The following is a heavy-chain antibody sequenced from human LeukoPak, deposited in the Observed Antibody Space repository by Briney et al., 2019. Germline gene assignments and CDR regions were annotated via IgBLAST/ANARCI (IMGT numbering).Heavy chain of an antibody. CDR1: GYTFTGYY. V-gene: IGHV1-2*02. Sequence: ASVKVSCMTSGYTFTGYYMHWVRQAPGQGLEWMGWINPNSGGTNYAQKFQGRVTMTRDTSISTAYMELNRLRSDDTAVYYCARERDSSGYSPLDPWGQGTLVTVSS. D-gene: IGHD3-22*01. CDR3: ARERDSSGYSPLDP. CDR2: INPNSGGT. J-gene: IGHJ5*02.